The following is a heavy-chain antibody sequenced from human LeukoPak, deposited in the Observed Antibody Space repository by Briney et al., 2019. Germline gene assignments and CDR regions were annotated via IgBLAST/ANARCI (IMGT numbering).Heavy chain of an antibody. V-gene: IGHV4-61*02. CDR3: ARTREGGLLWFGEPHYDAFDI. D-gene: IGHD3-10*01. CDR1: GGSISSGSYY. CDR2: IYTSGST. J-gene: IGHJ3*02. Sequence: PSETLSLTCIVSGGSISSGSYYWSWIRQPAGKGLEWIGRIYTSGSTNYNPSLKSRVTISVDTSKNQFSLKLSSVTAADTAVYYCARTREGGLLWFGEPHYDAFDIWGQGTMVTVSS.